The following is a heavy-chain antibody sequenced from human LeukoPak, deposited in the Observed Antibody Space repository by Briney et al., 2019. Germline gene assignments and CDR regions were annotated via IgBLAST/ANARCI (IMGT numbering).Heavy chain of an antibody. J-gene: IGHJ4*02. D-gene: IGHD3-10*01. CDR2: ISYGGSNK. CDR3: AKDRNAYYYGSGPFDY. CDR1: GFTFSSYG. Sequence: GGSLRLSCAASGFTFSSYGMHWVRQAPGKGLEGVAVISYGGSNKYYADSVKGRFTISRDNSKNTLYPQMNSLRAEDTAVYYCAKDRNAYYYGSGPFDYWGQGTLVTVSS. V-gene: IGHV3-30*18.